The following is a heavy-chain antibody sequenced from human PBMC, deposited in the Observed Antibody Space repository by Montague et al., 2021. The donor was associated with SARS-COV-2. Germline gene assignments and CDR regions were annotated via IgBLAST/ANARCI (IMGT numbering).Heavy chain of an antibody. CDR2: SRYGGTS. D-gene: IGHD1-1*01. Sequence: SETLSLTCTVSSGPISNDIYYWGWIRQPPGKGPEWIGGSRYGGTSYYNPSLKSRVTISIDTSKNQCSLKMTAVTAADTAVYFCARQDIQLRFDLWGRGTLVTVSS. CDR1: SGPISNDIYY. CDR3: ARQDIQLRFDL. J-gene: IGHJ2*01. V-gene: IGHV4-39*01.